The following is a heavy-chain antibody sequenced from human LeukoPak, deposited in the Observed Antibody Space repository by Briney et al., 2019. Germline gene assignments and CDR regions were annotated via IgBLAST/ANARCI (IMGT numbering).Heavy chain of an antibody. V-gene: IGHV1-2*02. D-gene: IGHD1-26*01. CDR1: GYTFTGYY. CDR3: ARDLTSTSNWEFDH. Sequence: ASVKVSCKASGYTFTGYYMHWVRQAPGQGLEWMGWINPNSGGTNYAQKFQGRVTMTRDTSISTAYMELSRLRSDDTAVYYCARDLTSTSNWEFDHWGQGTLVTVSS. CDR2: INPNSGGT. J-gene: IGHJ4*02.